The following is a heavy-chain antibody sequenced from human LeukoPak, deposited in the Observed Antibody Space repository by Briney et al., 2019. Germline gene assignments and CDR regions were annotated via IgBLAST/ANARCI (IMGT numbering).Heavy chain of an antibody. CDR3: ARGYSSSWYFIYWFDP. Sequence: GGSLRLSCAASGFTFSSYSMNWVRQAPGKGLEWVSSISSSSSYIYYADSVKGRFTISRDNAKNSLYLQMNSLRAEDTAVYYCARGYSSSWYFIYWFDPWGQGTLVTVSS. D-gene: IGHD6-13*01. J-gene: IGHJ5*02. CDR2: ISSSSSYI. V-gene: IGHV3-21*01. CDR1: GFTFSSYS.